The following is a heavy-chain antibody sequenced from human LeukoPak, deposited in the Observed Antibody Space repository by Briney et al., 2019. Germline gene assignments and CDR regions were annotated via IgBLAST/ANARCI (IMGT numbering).Heavy chain of an antibody. J-gene: IGHJ4*02. CDR1: GFTFSSYW. CDR2: ISYDGSNK. CDR3: ASESVVVTATSFDY. D-gene: IGHD2-21*02. Sequence: GGSLRLSCAASGFTFSSYWMHWVRQAPGKGLEWVAVISYDGSNKYHADSVKGRFTISRDNSKNTLYLQMNSLRAEDTAVYYCASESVVVTATSFDYWGQGTLVTVSS. V-gene: IGHV3-30-3*01.